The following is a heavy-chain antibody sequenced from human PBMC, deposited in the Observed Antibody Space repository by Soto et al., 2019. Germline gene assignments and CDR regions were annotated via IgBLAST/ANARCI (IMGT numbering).Heavy chain of an antibody. CDR3: VRGMDV. J-gene: IGHJ6*02. Sequence: EVLLVESGGGLVQPGGSLRLSCAASGFSFSDYWMTWVRQAPGKGLEWVANIKQDGSEKYYVDSVKGRFTVSRDNAKNSLSLQVNGLRVEDTAVYYCVRGMDVWGQGTTVIVSS. CDR1: GFSFSDYW. V-gene: IGHV3-7*04. CDR2: IKQDGSEK.